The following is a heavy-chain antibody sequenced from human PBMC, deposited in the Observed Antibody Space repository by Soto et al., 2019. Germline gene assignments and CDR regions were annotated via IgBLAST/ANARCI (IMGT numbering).Heavy chain of an antibody. Sequence: ASVKVSCKSSGYTFTDFYIHWVRQVPGQGLEWVGWINPKNGGINYAQKFKGRVTMTRDTPVNTSYMDLNRLNFDDSAIYYCVRGQSVLYLDLWGRGTQVTVSS. D-gene: IGHD1-20*01. V-gene: IGHV1-2*02. CDR3: VRGQSVLYLDL. J-gene: IGHJ1*01. CDR2: INPKNGGI. CDR1: GYTFTDFY.